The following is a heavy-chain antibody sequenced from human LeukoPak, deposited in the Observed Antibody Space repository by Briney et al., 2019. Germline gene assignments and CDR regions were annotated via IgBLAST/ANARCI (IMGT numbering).Heavy chain of an antibody. CDR1: GGSISSYY. CDR3: ARGPWGGYYYYGMDV. Sequence: SETLSLTCTVSGGSISSYYWSWIRQPPGKGLEWIGYIYYSGSTNYNPSLKSRVTISVDTSKNQFSLKLSSVTAADTAVYYCARGPWGGYYYYGMDVWGQGTTVTVSS. V-gene: IGHV4-59*12. CDR2: IYYSGST. J-gene: IGHJ6*02. D-gene: IGHD3-16*01.